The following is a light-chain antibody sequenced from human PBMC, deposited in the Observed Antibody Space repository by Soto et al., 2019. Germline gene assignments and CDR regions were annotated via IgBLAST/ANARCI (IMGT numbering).Light chain of an antibody. V-gene: IGKV3-20*01. J-gene: IGKJ1*01. CDR2: AAS. Sequence: EIVLTQSPGTLSLSPGDRASLSCRASQSVTSNFLSWYQQKPGQAPRLLIYAASTRATGIPDTFGGSGSGTDFTLTISRLEPEDFAVYFCQQYGSSPWTFGQGTKVDIK. CDR3: QQYGSSPWT. CDR1: QSVTSNF.